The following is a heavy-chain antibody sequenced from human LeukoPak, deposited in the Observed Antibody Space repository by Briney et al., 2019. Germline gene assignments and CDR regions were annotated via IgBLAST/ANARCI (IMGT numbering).Heavy chain of an antibody. CDR3: VKGLSSTAPFDY. J-gene: IGHJ4*02. CDR2: ISGSGGST. V-gene: IGHV3-23*01. Sequence: GGSLRLSCAASGFTFSSYAMSWVRQAPGKGLEWVSAISGSGGSTYYADSVKGRFTISRDNSKNTLFLQMNSLRAEDTAIYYCVKGLSSTAPFDYWGQGTLVTVSS. CDR1: GFTFSSYA. D-gene: IGHD1-1*01.